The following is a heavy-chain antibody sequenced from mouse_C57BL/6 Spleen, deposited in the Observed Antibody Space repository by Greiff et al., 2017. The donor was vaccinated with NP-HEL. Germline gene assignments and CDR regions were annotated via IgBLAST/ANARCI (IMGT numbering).Heavy chain of an antibody. J-gene: IGHJ4*01. CDR1: GFTFRDSG. V-gene: IGHV5-17*01. CDR2: ISSGSSTL. CDR3: ARGDLRDPYAIDY. Sequence: EVKLVESGGGLVKPGGSLTLSCAAPGFTFRDSGMHWVRQAPEKGLEWVAYISSGSSTLSSADTAKGRFTIARDNAKNTQFRQMTSLRSEDTAMYYCARGDLRDPYAIDYWGQGTSVTVSS. D-gene: IGHD1-1*01.